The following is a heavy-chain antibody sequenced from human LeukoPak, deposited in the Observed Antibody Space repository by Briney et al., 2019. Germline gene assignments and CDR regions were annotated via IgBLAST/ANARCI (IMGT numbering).Heavy chain of an antibody. V-gene: IGHV4-61*02. D-gene: IGHD3-3*01. CDR2: IYTSGST. Sequence: SETLSLTCTVSGGSISSGSYYWSWIRQPAGKGLEWIGRIYTSGSTNYNPSLKSRVTISVDTSKNQFSPKLSSVTAADTAVYYCARSTYDFWSGYYYMDVWGKGTTVTVSS. J-gene: IGHJ6*03. CDR1: GGSISSGSYY. CDR3: ARSTYDFWSGYYYMDV.